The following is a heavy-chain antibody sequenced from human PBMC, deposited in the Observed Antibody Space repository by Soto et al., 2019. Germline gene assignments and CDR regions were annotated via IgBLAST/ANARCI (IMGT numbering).Heavy chain of an antibody. CDR1: GGSISSYY. V-gene: IGHV4-59*01. CDR2: IYYSGTT. D-gene: IGHD2-21*02. J-gene: IGHJ4*02. CDR3: ATSFGGNLLDY. Sequence: NPAETRVLTCTVYGGSISSYYCTWIRQPPGKRLEWIGYIYYSGTTNYNPSLKSRVTISVDTSKNQFSLRLTSVTAADTAVYFCATSFGGNLLDYWGQGTLVTVSS.